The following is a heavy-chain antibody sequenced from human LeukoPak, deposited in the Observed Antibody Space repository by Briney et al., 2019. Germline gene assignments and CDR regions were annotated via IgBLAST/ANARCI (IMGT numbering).Heavy chain of an antibody. D-gene: IGHD6-19*01. CDR3: ARGPLIAVAGTQFQH. J-gene: IGHJ1*01. CDR1: GGTFSSYA. CDR2: IIPIFGTA. V-gene: IGHV1-69*05. Sequence: ASVKVSCKASGGTFSSYAISWVRQAPGQGLEWMGGIIPIFGTANYAQKFQGRVTITTDESTSTAYMELSSLRSEDTAVYYCARGPLIAVAGTQFQHWGQGTLVTVSS.